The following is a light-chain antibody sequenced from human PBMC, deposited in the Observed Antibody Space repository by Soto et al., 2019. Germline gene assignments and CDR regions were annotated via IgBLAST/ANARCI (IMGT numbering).Light chain of an antibody. V-gene: IGKV3-15*01. CDR1: QSVSSY. J-gene: IGKJ2*01. CDR2: DAS. CDR3: LQYSTWPPLYT. Sequence: EIVMTQSPATLSVSLGERVTLSCRARQSVSSYLAWYQQKPGQAPRLLISDASTRATDIPDRFSGSGSRTEFTLTISSLQSTDLAVYYCLQYSTWPPLYTFGKGTKLEIK.